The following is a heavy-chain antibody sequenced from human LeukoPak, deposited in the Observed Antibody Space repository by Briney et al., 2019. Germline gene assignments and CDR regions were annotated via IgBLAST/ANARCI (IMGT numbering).Heavy chain of an antibody. CDR3: VGLGENY. V-gene: IGHV3-7*01. CDR1: GFTFRRYW. J-gene: IGHJ4*02. CDR2: INQDGSEK. Sequence: PGGSLRLSCAASGFTFRRYWMSWARQASGNGLEWVANINQDGSEKYYVDSVKGRFTISRDNAKNSLYLQMNSLRAEDTAVYYCVGLGENYWGQGTLVTVSS. D-gene: IGHD3-10*01.